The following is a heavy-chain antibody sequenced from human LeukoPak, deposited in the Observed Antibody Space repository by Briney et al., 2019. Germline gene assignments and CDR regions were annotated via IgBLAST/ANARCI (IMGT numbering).Heavy chain of an antibody. CDR3: ARVFGRVEPAAILF. CDR1: GYTFTGYY. Sequence: GASVKVSCKASGYTFTGYYMHWVRQAPGQGLERMGWINPHSGDTNFALRFQARVAMTRDTSINTAYLELSRLRSDDTAVYYCARVFGRVEPAAILFWGQGTLVTVSS. CDR2: INPHSGDT. D-gene: IGHD2-2*01. V-gene: IGHV1-2*02. J-gene: IGHJ4*02.